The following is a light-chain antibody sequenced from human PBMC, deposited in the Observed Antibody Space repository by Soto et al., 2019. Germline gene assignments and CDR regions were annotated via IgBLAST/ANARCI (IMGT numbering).Light chain of an antibody. CDR2: DAT. CDR1: QSVRNN. CDR3: LQYGSSPPIT. J-gene: IGKJ5*01. Sequence: EVVMTHSPATLSVSPWEKATLSCKASQSVRNNLVWYLQKHAQTPRPIIYDATTGATGIPVRFSRSGSGTEFTLIISSLQSDDVGVYSCLQYGSSPPITLGHGTRLEIK. V-gene: IGKV3-15*01.